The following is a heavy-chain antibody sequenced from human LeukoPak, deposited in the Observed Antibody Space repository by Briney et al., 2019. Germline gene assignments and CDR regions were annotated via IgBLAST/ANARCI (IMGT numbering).Heavy chain of an antibody. CDR2: IWYDGSNK. CDR3: AREPDYGGGFDY. V-gene: IGHV3-33*01. CDR1: GFTFSSYG. J-gene: IGHJ4*02. D-gene: IGHD4-17*01. Sequence: GGSLRPSCAASGFTFSSYGMHWVRRAPGKGLDWVTIIWYDGSNKYYADSVKGRFTISRDNSKNTLYLQMNSLRAEDTAVYYCAREPDYGGGFDYWGQGTLVTVSS.